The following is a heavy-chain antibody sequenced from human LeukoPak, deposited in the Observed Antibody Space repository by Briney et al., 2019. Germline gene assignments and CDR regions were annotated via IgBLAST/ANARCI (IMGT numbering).Heavy chain of an antibody. Sequence: GGSLRLSCAAPGFTFSSYWMSWVRQAPGKGLEWVANIKQDGSEKYYVDSVKGRFTISRDNAKNSLFLQMNNLRAEDAAVHHCARGGWFFDPWGQGTLVTVSS. CDR2: IKQDGSEK. D-gene: IGHD3-10*01. V-gene: IGHV3-7*05. CDR1: GFTFSSYW. CDR3: ARGGWFFDP. J-gene: IGHJ5*02.